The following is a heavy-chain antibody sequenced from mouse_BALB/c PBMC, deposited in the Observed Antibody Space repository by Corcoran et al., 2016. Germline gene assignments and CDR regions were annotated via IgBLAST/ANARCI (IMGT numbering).Heavy chain of an antibody. CDR1: GYTFTNYG. V-gene: IGHV9-1*02. CDR2: INTYTGEL. Sequence: QIQLVQSGPELQKPGETVKISCKASGYTFTNYGINWVKQAPGKGLKWMGWINTYTGELTYADDFKGRFAFSLETSASTAYLQINNLKNEDMATYFCARGYRYDFDYWGQGTTLTVSS. J-gene: IGHJ2*01. CDR3: ARGYRYDFDY. D-gene: IGHD2-14*01.